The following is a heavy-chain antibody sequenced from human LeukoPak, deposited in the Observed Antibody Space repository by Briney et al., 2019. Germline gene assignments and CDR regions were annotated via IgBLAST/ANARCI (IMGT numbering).Heavy chain of an antibody. CDR3: AREAGIVVRCSDY. J-gene: IGHJ4*02. CDR2: LSSGGANT. D-gene: IGHD6-19*01. Sequence: QPGGSVTLYCAASGFTFSIYPMQWARPAPGKGREYGSDLSSGGANTSYANPVKGSFTSSRDNSKVTLYLQMGSRRAEDMIVYYCAREAGIVVRCSDYWGRGALVAVSS. V-gene: IGHV3-64*01. CDR1: GFTFSIYP.